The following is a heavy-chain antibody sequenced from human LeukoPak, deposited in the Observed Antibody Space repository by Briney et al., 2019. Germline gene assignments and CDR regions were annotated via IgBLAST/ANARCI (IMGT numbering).Heavy chain of an antibody. Sequence: RASVKVSCKASGYTFTSYDINWVRQATGQGLEWMGWMNPNSGNTGYAQKFQGRVTMTRNTSISTAYMELSSLRSEDTAVYYCARAVYDSSGYYYDVFDYWGQGTLVTVSS. CDR2: MNPNSGNT. D-gene: IGHD3-22*01. CDR1: GYTFTSYD. CDR3: ARAVYDSSGYYYDVFDY. V-gene: IGHV1-8*01. J-gene: IGHJ4*02.